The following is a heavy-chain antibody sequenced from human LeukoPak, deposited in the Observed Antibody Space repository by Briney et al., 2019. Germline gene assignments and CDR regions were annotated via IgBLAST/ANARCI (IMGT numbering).Heavy chain of an antibody. CDR3: AVGGSGSYGADY. Sequence: SVKVSCKASGGTFSSYAISWVRQAPGQGLEWMGGIIPIFGTANYAQKFQGRVTITADESTSTAYMELSSLRSEDTAVYYCAVGGSGSYGADYWGQGTLVTISS. CDR1: GGTFSSYA. CDR2: IIPIFGTA. J-gene: IGHJ4*02. D-gene: IGHD3-10*01. V-gene: IGHV1-69*01.